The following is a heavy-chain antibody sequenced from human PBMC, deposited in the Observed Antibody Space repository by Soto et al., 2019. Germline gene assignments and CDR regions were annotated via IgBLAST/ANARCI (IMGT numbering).Heavy chain of an antibody. Sequence: GGSLRLSCAASGFTFDDYAMHWVRQAPGKGLEWVSGISWNSGSIGYADSVKGRFTISRDNAKNSLYLQMNSLRAEDTALYYCAKNGHAAIGLGGPYYYYYMDVWGKGTTVTVSS. D-gene: IGHD6-25*01. V-gene: IGHV3-9*01. CDR1: GFTFDDYA. J-gene: IGHJ6*03. CDR2: ISWNSGSI. CDR3: AKNGHAAIGLGGPYYYYYMDV.